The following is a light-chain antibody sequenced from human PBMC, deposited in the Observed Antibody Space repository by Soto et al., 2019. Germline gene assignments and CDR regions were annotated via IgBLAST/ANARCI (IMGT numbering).Light chain of an antibody. CDR3: QHSYSSRDWA. Sequence: DIQMTQSPSSVSASVGDRVTITCRASQGISSYLAWYQQKPGKAPKLLIYAASSLQSGVPSRFSGSGSGTDFTLTIRSLQPEDFATYFCQHSYSSRDWAFGQGTKVDIK. CDR2: AAS. V-gene: IGKV1-39*01. CDR1: QGISSY. J-gene: IGKJ1*01.